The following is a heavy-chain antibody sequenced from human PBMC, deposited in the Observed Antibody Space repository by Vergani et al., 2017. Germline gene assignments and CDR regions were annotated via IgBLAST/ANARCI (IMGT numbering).Heavy chain of an antibody. CDR1: GAYVGSGGYY. CDR2: IYYSGTT. CDR3: TRHWAMVAANNWFDP. D-gene: IGHD2-15*01. V-gene: IGHV4-31*03. J-gene: IGHJ5*02. Sequence: QVQLQESGPGLVKASQTLSLTCSVSGAYVGSGGYYWTWVRQRPGMGLDWIGYIYYSGTTYYNPSLESRLTISLDTSENHLSLKLTSVTDADTAVYYCTRHWAMVAANNWFDPWGQGTLVTVSS.